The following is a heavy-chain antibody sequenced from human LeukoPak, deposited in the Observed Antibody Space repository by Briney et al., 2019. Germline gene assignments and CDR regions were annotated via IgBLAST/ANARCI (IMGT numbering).Heavy chain of an antibody. V-gene: IGHV3-23*01. Sequence: PGGSLRLSCTASGCTISSYAMSWVRQAQGEGLGLVSAISGSGGSTYYADSVKGRFTISRDNSKNTLYLQMNSLRAEDTAVYYSAKARRGVQYFAAVYFDYWGQGTLVTVSS. D-gene: IGHD3-9*01. CDR1: GCTISSYA. J-gene: IGHJ4*02. CDR2: ISGSGGST. CDR3: AKARRGVQYFAAVYFDY.